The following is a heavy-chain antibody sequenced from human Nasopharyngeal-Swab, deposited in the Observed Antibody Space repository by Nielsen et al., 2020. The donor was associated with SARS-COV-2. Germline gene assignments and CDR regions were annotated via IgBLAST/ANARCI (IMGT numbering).Heavy chain of an antibody. Sequence: GGSLRLSCAASGFTFSSYAMSWVRQAPGKGLEWASAISGSGGSTYYADSVKGRFTISRDSSKNTLYLQMNSLRAEDTAVYYCAKSSSTPYGMDVWGQGTTVTVSS. CDR2: ISGSGGST. CDR1: GFTFSSYA. CDR3: AKSSSTPYGMDV. V-gene: IGHV3-23*01. J-gene: IGHJ6*02.